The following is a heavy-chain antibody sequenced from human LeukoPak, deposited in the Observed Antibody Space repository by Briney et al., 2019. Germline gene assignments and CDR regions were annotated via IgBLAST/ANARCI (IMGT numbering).Heavy chain of an antibody. CDR3: ARDYYGLGTYYNAYYGMDV. J-gene: IGHJ6*02. V-gene: IGHV3-23*01. D-gene: IGHD3-10*01. CDR2: IIDSGDIT. CDR1: GFTFSSYA. Sequence: GGSLRLSCEASGFTFSSYAMSWVRQAPGKGLEWVSGIIDSGDITYYANSVKGRFTISRDNSKNTLYLQMNSLRAEDTAVYYCARDYYGLGTYYNAYYGMDVWGQGTTVTVSS.